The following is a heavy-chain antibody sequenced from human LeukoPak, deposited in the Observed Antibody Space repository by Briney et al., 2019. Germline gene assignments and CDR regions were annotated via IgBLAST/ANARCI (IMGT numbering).Heavy chain of an antibody. CDR1: GGSISSYY. J-gene: IGHJ6*03. CDR3: ARSKGSGSPALDYYYYYMDV. Sequence: PSETLSLTCTVSGGSISSYYWSWIRQPAGKGLEWIGRIYTSGSTNYNPSLKSRVTISVDTSKNQFSLKLSSVTAADTAVYYCARSKGSGSPALDYYYYYMDVWGKGTTVTISS. D-gene: IGHD3-10*01. CDR2: IYTSGST. V-gene: IGHV4-4*07.